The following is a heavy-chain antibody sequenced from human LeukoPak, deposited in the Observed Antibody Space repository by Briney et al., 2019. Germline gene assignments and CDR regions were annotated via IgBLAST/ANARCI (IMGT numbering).Heavy chain of an antibody. J-gene: IGHJ3*02. CDR1: GFTFSSYW. CDR3: ARVGGWPLDAFDI. V-gene: IGHV3-7*01. D-gene: IGHD6-19*01. CDR2: IKQDGSEK. Sequence: GGSLRLSCAASGFTFSSYWVSWVRQAPGKGLEWVANIKQDGSEKYYVDSVKGRFTIFRDNAKNSLYLQMNSLRAEDTAVYYCARVGGWPLDAFDIWGQGTMVTVSS.